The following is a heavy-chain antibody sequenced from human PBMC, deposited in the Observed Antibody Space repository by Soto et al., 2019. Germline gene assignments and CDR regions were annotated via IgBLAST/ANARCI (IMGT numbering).Heavy chain of an antibody. Sequence: QVQLVESGGGVVQPGRSLRLSCAASGFTFSSYAMHWVRQAPGKGLEWVAVISYDGSNKYYADSVKGRFTISRDNSKNTLYLQMNSLRAEDTAVYYCARNYQKGGLYDFWSGSKGDAFDIWGQGTMVTVSS. J-gene: IGHJ3*02. CDR3: ARNYQKGGLYDFWSGSKGDAFDI. CDR2: ISYDGSNK. V-gene: IGHV3-30-3*01. D-gene: IGHD3-3*01. CDR1: GFTFSSYA.